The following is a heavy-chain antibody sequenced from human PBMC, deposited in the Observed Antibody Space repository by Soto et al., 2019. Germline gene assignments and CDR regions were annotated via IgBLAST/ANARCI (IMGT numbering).Heavy chain of an antibody. D-gene: IGHD2-21*02. CDR2: IIPIFGTA. V-gene: IGHV1-69*01. J-gene: IGHJ3*02. CDR3: ASLGGTYCGGVCYSQGLDAFDI. Sequence: QVQLVQSGAEVKKPGSSVKVSCKASGGTFSSYAISWVRQAPGQGLEWMGGIIPIFGTANYAQKFQGRVTITADESTSTAYMELSSLRSEDTAVYYCASLGGTYCGGVCYSQGLDAFDIWGQGTMVTVSS. CDR1: GGTFSSYA.